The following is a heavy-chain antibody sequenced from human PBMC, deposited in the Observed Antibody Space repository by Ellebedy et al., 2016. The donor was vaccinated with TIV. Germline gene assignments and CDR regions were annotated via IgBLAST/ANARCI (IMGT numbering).Heavy chain of an antibody. V-gene: IGHV3-48*02. CDR2: ISTSGTT. CDR1: GFTFSTYS. D-gene: IGHD2-8*02. CDR3: ARTLVGLTAYIDY. J-gene: IGHJ4*02. Sequence: GESLKISCAASGFTFSTYSMNWVRQAPGEGLEWVSHISTSGTTYYADSVKGRFTISRDNAENSLFLQMNNLRDDDTAVYYCARTLVGLTAYIDYWGQGTLVTVSS.